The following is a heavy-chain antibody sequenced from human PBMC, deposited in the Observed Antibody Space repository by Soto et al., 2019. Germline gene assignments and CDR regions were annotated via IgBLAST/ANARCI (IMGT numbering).Heavy chain of an antibody. CDR3: ARDTGEQYYFDY. J-gene: IGHJ4*02. CDR2: IIPIFGTA. D-gene: IGHD6-19*01. CDR1: GGTFSSYA. Sequence: SVKVSCKASGGTFSSYAISWVRQAPGQGLEWMGGIIPIFGTANYTQKFQGRVTITADESTSTAYMELSSLRSEDTAVYYCARDTGEQYYFDYWGQGTLVTVSS. V-gene: IGHV1-69*13.